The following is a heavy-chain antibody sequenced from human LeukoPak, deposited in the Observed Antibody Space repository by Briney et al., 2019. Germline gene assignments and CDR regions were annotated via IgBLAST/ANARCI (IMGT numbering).Heavy chain of an antibody. V-gene: IGHV3-7*01. Sequence: PGGSLXXXXXSSGXXXSIYWMSGVRQAPGKGLEWVANIKQDGSEKYYVDSVKGRFTISRDNAKNSLYLQMNSLRAEDTAVYYCARDYTATTWLDYWGQGTLVTVSS. CDR2: IKQDGSEK. J-gene: IGHJ4*02. CDR3: ARDYTATTWLDY. CDR1: GXXXSIYW. D-gene: IGHD3-16*01.